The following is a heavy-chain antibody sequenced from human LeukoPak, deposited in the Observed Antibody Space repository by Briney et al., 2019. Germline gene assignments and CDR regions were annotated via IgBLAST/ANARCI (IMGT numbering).Heavy chain of an antibody. CDR1: GFTFITYS. D-gene: IGHD3-10*02. CDR3: ARDPAYYVPDY. V-gene: IGHV3-21*05. J-gene: IGHJ4*02. Sequence: GGSLRLSCAASGFTFITYSMNWVRQAPGKGLEWVSYISSDASYIYYADSGEGRFTVSRDNAKNSLYLQMNSLRAEDTAVYYCARDPAYYVPDYWGQGTLVTVSS. CDR2: ISSDASYI.